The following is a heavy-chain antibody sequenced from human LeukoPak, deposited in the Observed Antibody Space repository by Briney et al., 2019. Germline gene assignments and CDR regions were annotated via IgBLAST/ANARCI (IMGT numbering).Heavy chain of an antibody. CDR3: ASERQSGYSYGYDDY. Sequence: GASVKVSCKASGYTFTGYYMHWVRQAPGRGLEWMGWINPNSGGTNYAQKFQGRVTMTRDTSISTAYMELSRLRSDDTAVYYCASERQSGYSYGYDDYWGQGTLVTVSS. J-gene: IGHJ4*02. CDR2: INPNSGGT. CDR1: GYTFTGYY. V-gene: IGHV1-2*02. D-gene: IGHD5-18*01.